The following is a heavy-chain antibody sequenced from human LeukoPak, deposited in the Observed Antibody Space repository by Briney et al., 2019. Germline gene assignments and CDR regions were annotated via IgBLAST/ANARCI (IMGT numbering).Heavy chain of an antibody. J-gene: IGHJ4*02. CDR3: ANIGGYYYDSSGYYQDY. V-gene: IGHV3-30*18. D-gene: IGHD3-22*01. CDR2: ISYDGSNK. Sequence: GGSLRLSCAASGFTFSSYGMHWVRQAPGKGLEWVAVISYDGSNKYYADSVKGRFTISRDNSKNTLYLRMNSLRAEDTAVYYCANIGGYYYDSSGYYQDYWGQGTLVTVSS. CDR1: GFTFSSYG.